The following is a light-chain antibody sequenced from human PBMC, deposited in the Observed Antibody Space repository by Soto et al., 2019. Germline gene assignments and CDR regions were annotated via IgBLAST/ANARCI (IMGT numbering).Light chain of an antibody. CDR2: DVN. J-gene: IGLJ1*01. Sequence: QSALTQPPSVSGSTGQSVTISCTATTTDIDNYDSVSWYQQAPGTAPKLIIYDVNNRPSGAPDRFSGSTSGNTASLTTSGLQAEDETDYFCSLYPSNGSLMFGPGTKGTVL. V-gene: IGLV2-18*01. CDR1: TTDIDNYDS. CDR3: SLYPSNGSLM.